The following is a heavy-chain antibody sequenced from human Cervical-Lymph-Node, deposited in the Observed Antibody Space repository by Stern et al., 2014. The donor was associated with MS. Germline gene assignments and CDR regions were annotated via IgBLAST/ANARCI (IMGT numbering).Heavy chain of an antibody. CDR1: GYTFTSYD. Sequence: VQLVESGAEVKKPGASVKVSCKASGYTFTSYDINWVRQATGQGLEWMGWMNPNSGNTGYAQKFQGRFTMTSNTSISTAYMELSSLRSEDTAVYYCARAPKLWFGELFGYYFDYWGQGTLVTVSS. V-gene: IGHV1-8*01. CDR3: ARAPKLWFGELFGYYFDY. J-gene: IGHJ4*02. CDR2: MNPNSGNT. D-gene: IGHD3-10*01.